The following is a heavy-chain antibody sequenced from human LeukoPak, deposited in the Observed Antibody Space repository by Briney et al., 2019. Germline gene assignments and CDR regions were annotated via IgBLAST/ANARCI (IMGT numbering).Heavy chain of an antibody. CDR2: IYYSGST. J-gene: IGHJ4*02. CDR1: GGSISSSSYY. D-gene: IGHD3-22*01. CDR3: ARLGSTGYYDSSGSRRAALDS. V-gene: IGHV4-39*01. Sequence: SETLSLTCTVSGGSISSSSYYWGWIRQPPGKGLEWIGSIYYSGSTYYNPSLKSRVTISVDTSKNQFSPKLSSVTAADTAVYYCARLGSTGYYDSSGSRRAALDSWGQGTLVTVSS.